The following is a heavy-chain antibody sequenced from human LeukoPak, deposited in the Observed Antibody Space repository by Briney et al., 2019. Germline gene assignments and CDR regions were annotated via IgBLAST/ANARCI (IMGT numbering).Heavy chain of an antibody. CDR1: GYLFSNYG. V-gene: IGHV3-30*02. CDR3: AKDSNSGFVSVGPDY. J-gene: IGHJ4*02. Sequence: GGPLTLSCRPSGYLFSNYGMHGLRQAPGKGLEWVAFVRYDESNEYYAYSERGRFTISRDNPRNTLYLKMHTQGSGNGVIFPCAKDSNSGFVSVGPDYWGLGTLVTVSS. D-gene: IGHD5-12*01. CDR2: VRYDESNE.